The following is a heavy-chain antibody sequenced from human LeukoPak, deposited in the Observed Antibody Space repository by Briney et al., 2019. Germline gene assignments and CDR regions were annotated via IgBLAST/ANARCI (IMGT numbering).Heavy chain of an antibody. CDR2: TYYRSKWYN. CDR3: ARDRVRGYCSSTSCYTRHAFDI. J-gene: IGHJ3*02. V-gene: IGHV6-1*01. Sequence: SQTLSLTCAISGDSVSSNSAAWNWIRQSPSRGLEWLGRTYYRSKWYNDYAVSVKSRITINPDTSKNQFSLQLNSVTPEDTAVYYCARDRVRGYCSSTSCYTRHAFDIWGQGTMVTVSS. D-gene: IGHD2-2*02. CDR1: GDSVSSNSAA.